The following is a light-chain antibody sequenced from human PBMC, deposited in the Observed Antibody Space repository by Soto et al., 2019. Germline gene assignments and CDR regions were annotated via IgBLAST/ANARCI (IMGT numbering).Light chain of an antibody. CDR2: TNT. J-gene: IGLJ2*01. CDR3: AAWDGSLNVVV. CDR1: TSNIGTNP. Sequence: QSALTQPPSASGTPGQRVTISCSGSTSNIGTNPVTWYQHLPGTAPKLLIYTNTQRPSGVPDRFSGSKSGTSASLAVSGLQSEDEGDYYCAAWDGSLNVVVFGGGTQVTVL. V-gene: IGLV1-44*01.